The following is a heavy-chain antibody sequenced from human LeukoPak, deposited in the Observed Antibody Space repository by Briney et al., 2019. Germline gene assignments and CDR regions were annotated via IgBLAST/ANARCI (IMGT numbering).Heavy chain of an antibody. CDR2: IWYDGSNK. CDR3: ATGPITIFGVVIKGAFDI. V-gene: IGHV3-33*01. Sequence: GGSLRLSCAASGFTFSSYGMHWVRQAPGKGLEWVAVIWYDGSNKYYADSVKGRFTISRDNSKNTLYLQMSSLRAEDTAVYYCATGPITIFGVVIKGAFDIWGQGTMVTASS. J-gene: IGHJ3*02. CDR1: GFTFSSYG. D-gene: IGHD3-3*01.